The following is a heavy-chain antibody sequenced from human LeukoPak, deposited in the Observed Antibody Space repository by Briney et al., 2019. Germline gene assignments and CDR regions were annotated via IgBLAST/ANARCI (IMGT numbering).Heavy chain of an antibody. CDR1: GFIFSSNA. D-gene: IGHD3-22*01. J-gene: IGHJ4*02. CDR3: AGRIVVPTAYDY. Sequence: GGSLRLSCAASGFIFSSNAMGWVRQAPGKGLEWISAISGGGSTYYADPVKGRFTVSRDNSKNTLYLQMNSLRAEDTAVYYCAGRIVVPTAYDYWGQGTLVTVSS. CDR2: ISGGGST. V-gene: IGHV3-23*01.